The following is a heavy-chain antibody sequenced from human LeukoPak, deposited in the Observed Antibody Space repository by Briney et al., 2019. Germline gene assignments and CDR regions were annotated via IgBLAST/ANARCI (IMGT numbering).Heavy chain of an antibody. D-gene: IGHD3-10*01. CDR2: ISSSSSYI. V-gene: IGHV3-21*01. J-gene: IGHJ4*02. Sequence: GGSLRLSCAASGFTFSSYSMNWVRQAPGKGLEWVSSISSSSSYIYYADSVKGRFTISRDNAKNSLYLQMNSLRAEDTAVYYCAGYYYGSGSYYEPFDYWGQGTLVTVSS. CDR3: AGYYYGSGSYYEPFDY. CDR1: GFTFSSYS.